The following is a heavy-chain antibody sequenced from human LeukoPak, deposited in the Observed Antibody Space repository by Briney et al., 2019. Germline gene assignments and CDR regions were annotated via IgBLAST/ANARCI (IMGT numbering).Heavy chain of an antibody. V-gene: IGHV5-51*01. Sequence: GESLKISCKGSGYSFTSYWIGWVRQMPGEGLEWMGIINPGDSDTRYSPSFQGQVTMSADKSISTGYLQWSSLKASDTAMYFCARPSFSSGWTGFDYWGQGTLVTVSS. CDR1: GYSFTSYW. D-gene: IGHD6-19*01. CDR3: ARPSFSSGWTGFDY. J-gene: IGHJ4*02. CDR2: INPGDSDT.